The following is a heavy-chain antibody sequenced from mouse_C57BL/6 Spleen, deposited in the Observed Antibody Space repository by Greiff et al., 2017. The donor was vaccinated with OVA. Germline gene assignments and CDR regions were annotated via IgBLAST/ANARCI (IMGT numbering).Heavy chain of an antibody. CDR2: IYPGDGDT. V-gene: IGHV1-82*01. CDR1: GYAFSSSW. Sequence: QVQLKESGPELVKPGASVKISCKASGYAFSSSWMNWVKQRPGKGLEWIGRIYPGDGDTNYNGKFKGKATLTADKSSSTAYMQLSSLTSEDSAVYFCAVTAQALGPFFAYWGQGTLVTVSA. J-gene: IGHJ3*01. D-gene: IGHD3-2*02. CDR3: AVTAQALGPFFAY.